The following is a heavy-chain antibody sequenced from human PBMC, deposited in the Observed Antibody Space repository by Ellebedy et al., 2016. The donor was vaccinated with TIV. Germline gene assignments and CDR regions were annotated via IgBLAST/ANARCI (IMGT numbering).Heavy chain of an antibody. V-gene: IGHV3-23*01. J-gene: IGHJ4*02. CDR3: VKLDSSGFYYGRLDY. CDR2: IIAGGDST. D-gene: IGHD3-22*01. CDR1: GFTFSGHA. Sequence: GESLKISCAASGFTFSGHAMSWVRQTPGKGLESVSGIIAGGDSTHYVDSVKGRFTISRDNSKKTLYLQMNSLRAEDTAVYYCVKLDSSGFYYGRLDYWGQGTLVTVSS.